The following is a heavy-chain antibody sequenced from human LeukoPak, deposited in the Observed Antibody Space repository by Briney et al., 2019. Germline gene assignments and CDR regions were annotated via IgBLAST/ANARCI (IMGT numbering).Heavy chain of an antibody. CDR3: ARSQLELRAFDI. D-gene: IGHD1-7*01. V-gene: IGHV1-69*13. Sequence: ASVKVSCKASGGTFCSYAISWVRQAPGQGLEWMGGIIPIFGTANYAQKFQGRVTITADESTSTAYMELSSLRSEDTAVYYCARSQLELRAFDIWGQGTMVTVSS. J-gene: IGHJ3*02. CDR1: GGTFCSYA. CDR2: IIPIFGTA.